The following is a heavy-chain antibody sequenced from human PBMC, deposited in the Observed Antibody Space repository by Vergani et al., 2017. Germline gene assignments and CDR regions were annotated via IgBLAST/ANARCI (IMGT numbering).Heavy chain of an antibody. Sequence: QVQLVQSGAEVKKPGASVKVSCKASGYTFTGYYMHWVRQAPGQGLEWMGWIIPIFGTANYAQKFQGRVTITADESTSTAYMELSSLRSEDTAVYYCATPRSYDSSGYYQRSGFDYWGQGTLVTVSS. CDR3: ATPRSYDSSGYYQRSGFDY. CDR1: GYTFTGYY. CDR2: IIPIFGTA. D-gene: IGHD3-22*01. J-gene: IGHJ4*02. V-gene: IGHV1-69*01.